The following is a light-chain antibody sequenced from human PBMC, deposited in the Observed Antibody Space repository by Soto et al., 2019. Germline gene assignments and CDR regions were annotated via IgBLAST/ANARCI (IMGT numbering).Light chain of an antibody. CDR1: QSVLYSSNNKNY. Sequence: DIVMTQSPDSLAVSLGERATINCKSSQSVLYSSNNKNYLAWYQQKPGQAPRLVIYDIFTRATGVPTRISGSGSGTEFTLTISSLQSEDFAVYYCQQYNSWPLTFGGGTKVDIK. CDR2: DIF. V-gene: IGKV4-1*01. J-gene: IGKJ4*01. CDR3: QQYNSWPLT.